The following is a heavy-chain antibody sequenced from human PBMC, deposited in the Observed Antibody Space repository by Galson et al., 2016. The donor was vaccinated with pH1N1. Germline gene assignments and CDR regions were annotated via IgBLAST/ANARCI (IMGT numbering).Heavy chain of an antibody. D-gene: IGHD1-26*01. CDR1: GGSVSNNY. V-gene: IGHV4-59*02. Sequence: ETLSLTCTVSGGSVSNNYYSWIRQSPGKGLGWIAYIYYNGNTKYNPSLKSRVTISLDTSKNQVSLNLTSVTAADTAIYYCAKEGASRSAGYFESWGQGALVTVSS. CDR3: AKEGASRSAGYFES. J-gene: IGHJ4*02. CDR2: IYYNGNT.